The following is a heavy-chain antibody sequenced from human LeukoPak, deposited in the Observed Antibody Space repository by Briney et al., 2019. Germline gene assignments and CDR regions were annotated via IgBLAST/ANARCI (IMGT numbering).Heavy chain of an antibody. J-gene: IGHJ4*02. D-gene: IGHD5-18*01. Sequence: GGSLRLSCAASGFTFNTYSISWVRQAPGKGLEWVSYISSSSGTIYYADSVKGRFTISRDNAKNSLYLQMNSLRADDTAVYYCAREDGYRWDVAYWGQGTLVTVSS. CDR2: ISSSSGTI. CDR1: GFTFNTYS. V-gene: IGHV3-48*01. CDR3: AREDGYRWDVAY.